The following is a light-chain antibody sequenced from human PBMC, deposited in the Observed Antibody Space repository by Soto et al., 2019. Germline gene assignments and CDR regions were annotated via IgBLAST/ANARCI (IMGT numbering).Light chain of an antibody. V-gene: IGLV2-14*01. CDR1: SSDISIYNY. J-gene: IGLJ1*01. CDR3: CSYTSSTNYV. CDR2: EVS. Sequence: QSALTQPASVSGSPGQAITISCTATSSDISIYNYVSWYQQHPGKAPKLIIYEVSNRPSGISNRFSGAKSGNTASLTISGLQVEDEADYYCCSYTSSTNYVFGAGTKVTVL.